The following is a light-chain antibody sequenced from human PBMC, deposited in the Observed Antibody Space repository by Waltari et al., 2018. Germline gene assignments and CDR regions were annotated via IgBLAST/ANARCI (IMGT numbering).Light chain of an antibody. CDR3: QQYYSSRT. Sequence: DIVMTQSPDSLAVSLGARATINCNSSQSVLYSSNNKNYLAWYQQKPGQPPKLLIYWASNRESGVPDRFSGSGSGTDFTLTISSLQAEDVAVYYCQQYYSSRTFGQGTKVEIK. V-gene: IGKV4-1*01. CDR1: QSVLYSSNNKNY. J-gene: IGKJ1*01. CDR2: WAS.